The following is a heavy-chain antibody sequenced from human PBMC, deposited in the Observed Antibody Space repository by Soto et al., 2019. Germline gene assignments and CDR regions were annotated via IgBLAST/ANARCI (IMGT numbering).Heavy chain of an antibody. V-gene: IGHV3-23*01. D-gene: IGHD2-2*01. Sequence: GGSLRLSCAASGFTFSSHAMSWVRQAPGKGLEWISVVSGSGGSTYYADSVKGRFTISRDNSKNTLYLQMNSLRAEDTAVFYCAKCGDRYCSSNNCYYYSYMDVWGKGTTVTLSS. CDR1: GFTFSSHA. CDR3: AKCGDRYCSSNNCYYYSYMDV. CDR2: VSGSGGST. J-gene: IGHJ6*03.